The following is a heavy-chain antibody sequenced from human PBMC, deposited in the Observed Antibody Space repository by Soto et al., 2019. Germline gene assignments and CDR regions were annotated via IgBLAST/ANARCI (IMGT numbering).Heavy chain of an antibody. V-gene: IGHV3-74*01. Sequence: EVQLVESGENLVQPGGSLRLSCAASGFTFSSYWIHWVRQAPGKGLVWVSRIKGDEITTNYADSVKGRFTISRDNAKNTVFLQMHSLRAEDTALYYCARGLYGAYGQDFWGQGMLVTVPS. CDR1: GFTFSSYW. CDR3: ARGLYGAYGQDF. J-gene: IGHJ4*02. D-gene: IGHD4-17*01. CDR2: IKGDEITT.